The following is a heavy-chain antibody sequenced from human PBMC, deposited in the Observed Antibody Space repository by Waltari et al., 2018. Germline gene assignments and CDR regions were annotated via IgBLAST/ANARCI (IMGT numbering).Heavy chain of an antibody. CDR3: ARARITMVRGVIIIPNWFDP. Sequence: QVQLQESGPGLVKPSPTLSLTCTVSGGSISSGGYYWSWIRQHPGQGLEWIGYIYYSGSTYYNPSLKSLVTISVDTSKNQFSLKLSSVTAADTAVYYCARARITMVRGVIIIPNWFDPWGQGTLVTVSS. J-gene: IGHJ5*02. CDR1: GGSISSGGYY. CDR2: IYYSGST. D-gene: IGHD3-10*01. V-gene: IGHV4-31*01.